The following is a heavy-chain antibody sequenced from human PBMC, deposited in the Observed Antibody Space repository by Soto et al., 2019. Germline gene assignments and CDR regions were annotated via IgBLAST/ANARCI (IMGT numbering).Heavy chain of an antibody. CDR3: ARDLSSSDYYGMDV. Sequence: SLRLSCAASGFTFSSYAMHWVRQAPGKGLEWVAVISYDGSNKYYADSVKGRFTISRDNSKNTLYLQMNSLRAEDTAVYYCARDLSSSDYYGMDVWGQGTTVTVSS. J-gene: IGHJ6*02. CDR1: GFTFSSYA. D-gene: IGHD6-6*01. CDR2: ISYDGSNK. V-gene: IGHV3-30-3*01.